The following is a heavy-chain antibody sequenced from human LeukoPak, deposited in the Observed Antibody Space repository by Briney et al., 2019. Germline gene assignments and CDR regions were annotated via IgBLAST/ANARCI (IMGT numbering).Heavy chain of an antibody. CDR3: ARGFPMGHDFWSVIEMVEYYYYMDV. V-gene: IGHV3-30*04. CDR2: ISYDGSNK. D-gene: IGHD3-3*01. CDR1: GFTFSSYA. Sequence: RPGGSLRLSCAASGFTFSSYAMHWVRQAPGKGLEWVAVISYDGSNKYYADSVKGRFTISRDNSKNTLYLQMNSLRAEDTAVYYCARGFPMGHDFWSVIEMVEYYYYMDVWGKGTTVTVSS. J-gene: IGHJ6*03.